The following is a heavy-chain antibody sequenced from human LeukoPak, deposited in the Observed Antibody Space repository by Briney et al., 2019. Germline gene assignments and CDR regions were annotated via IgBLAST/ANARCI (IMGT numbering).Heavy chain of an antibody. J-gene: IGHJ3*02. V-gene: IGHV1-46*01. CDR3: ARGRRYYDSSGPLDI. CDR1: GYTFTSYY. CDR2: INPSGGST. Sequence: GASVKVSCEASGYTFTSYYMHWVRQAPGQGLEWMGIINPSGGSTSYAQKFQGRVTMTRDTSTSTVYMELSSLRSEDTAVYYCARGRRYYDSSGPLDIWGQGTMVTVSS. D-gene: IGHD3-22*01.